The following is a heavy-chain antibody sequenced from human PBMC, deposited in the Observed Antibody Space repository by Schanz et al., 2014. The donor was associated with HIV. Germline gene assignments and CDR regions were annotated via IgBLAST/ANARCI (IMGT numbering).Heavy chain of an antibody. J-gene: IGHJ4*02. V-gene: IGHV3-7*01. D-gene: IGHD2-21*01. CDR3: TAYNWHRGQY. CDR2: IKDDGSEK. CDR1: GFAFRDYW. Sequence: EVQLVESGGGLVQPGGSLRLSCAASGFAFRDYWMTWVRQAPGTGLEWVANIKDDGSEKYYGDSVRGRFTISRDNAKNTLFLQINSLTAEDTALYYCTAYNWHRGQYWGQGTLVTVSS.